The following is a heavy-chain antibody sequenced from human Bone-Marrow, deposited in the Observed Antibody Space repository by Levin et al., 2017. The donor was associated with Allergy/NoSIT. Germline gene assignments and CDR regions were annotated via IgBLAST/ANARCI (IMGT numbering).Heavy chain of an antibody. CDR3: ARLPLLSYGDYVLSAFDI. J-gene: IGHJ3*02. V-gene: IGHV3-33*01. D-gene: IGHD4-17*01. Sequence: GGSLRLSCAASGFTFSSYGMHWVRQAPGKGLEWVAVIWYDGSNKYYADSVKGRFTISRDNSKNTLYLQMNSLRAEDTAVYYCARLPLLSYGDYVLSAFDIWGQGTMVTVSS. CDR2: IWYDGSNK. CDR1: GFTFSSYG.